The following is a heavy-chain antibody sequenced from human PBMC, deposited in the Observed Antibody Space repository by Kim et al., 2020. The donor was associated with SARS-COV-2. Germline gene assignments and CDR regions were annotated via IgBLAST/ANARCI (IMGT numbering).Heavy chain of an antibody. CDR3: ASCSGGSCYNYWYFDL. V-gene: IGHV3-53*01. CDR2: IYSGGST. D-gene: IGHD2-15*01. Sequence: GGSLRLSCAASGFTVSSNYMSWVRQAPGKGLEWVSVIYSGGSTYYADSVKGRFTISRDNSKNTLYLQMNSLRAEDTAVYYCASCSGGSCYNYWYFDLWGRGTLVTVSS. J-gene: IGHJ2*01. CDR1: GFTVSSNY.